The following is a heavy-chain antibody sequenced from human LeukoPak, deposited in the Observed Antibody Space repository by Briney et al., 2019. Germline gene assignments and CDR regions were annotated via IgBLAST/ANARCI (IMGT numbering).Heavy chain of an antibody. V-gene: IGHV4-61*01. CDR2: MSPSGTT. J-gene: IGHJ4*02. D-gene: IGHD3-22*01. CDR1: GDSVSSGSYY. CDR3: ARGQDDRSGTFDY. Sequence: SETLSLTCTVSGDSVSSGSYYLSWIRQPPGKGLDWIAYMSPSGTTNYNPSLKSRVTTSVDTSRTQFSLRLSSVTAAGTAVYYCARGQDDRSGTFDYWGQGTLVTVSS.